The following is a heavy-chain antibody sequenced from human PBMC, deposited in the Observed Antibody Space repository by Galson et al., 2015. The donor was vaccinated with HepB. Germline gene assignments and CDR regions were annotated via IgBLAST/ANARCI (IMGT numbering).Heavy chain of an antibody. CDR3: ARNGFDY. CDR2: INDSGST. D-gene: IGHD2-8*01. J-gene: IGHJ4*02. V-gene: IGHV4-34*01. CDR1: GEPFSGYY. Sequence: ETLSLTCAVHGEPFSGYYWSWIRQPPGKGLEWIGEINDSGSTNYNPSLKSRVTMSVDTSKSQFSLKMRSVTAADTAVYYCARNGFDYWGQGTLVTVSS.